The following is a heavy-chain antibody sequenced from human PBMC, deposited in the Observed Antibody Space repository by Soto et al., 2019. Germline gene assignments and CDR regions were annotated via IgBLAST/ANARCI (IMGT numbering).Heavy chain of an antibody. J-gene: IGHJ4*02. D-gene: IGHD5-12*01. CDR1: NGSISSRSSY. CDR3: ARDRDGYNFFDY. Sequence: SSETLSLTCIVSNGSISSRSSYWGWIRQTPGKGLEWIGSIYYIGNTYYNPSLKSRVTISVDTSKNQFSLKLSSVTAADTAVYYCARDRDGYNFFDYWGQGTLVTVSS. CDR2: IYYIGNT. V-gene: IGHV4-39*07.